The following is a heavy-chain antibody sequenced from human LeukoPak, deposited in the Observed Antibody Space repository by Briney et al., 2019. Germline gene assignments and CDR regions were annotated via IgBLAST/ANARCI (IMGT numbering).Heavy chain of an antibody. J-gene: IGHJ4*02. V-gene: IGHV1-69*01. Sequence: SVNVSCTASGGTFSSYAISWVRQAPGQGLECMGGIIPIFGTANYAQKFQGRFTITADESTSTAYMELSSLRSEDTAVYYCASRVGATTGYYFDYWGQGTLVTVSS. CDR3: ASRVGATTGYYFDY. CDR2: IIPIFGTA. CDR1: GGTFSSYA. D-gene: IGHD1-26*01.